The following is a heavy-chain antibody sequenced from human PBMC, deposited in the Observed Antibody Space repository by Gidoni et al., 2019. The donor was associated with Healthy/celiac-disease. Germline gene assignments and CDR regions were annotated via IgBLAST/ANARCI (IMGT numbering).Heavy chain of an antibody. D-gene: IGHD2-21*01. CDR3: ARDIVVGRRYYYYYYMDV. Sequence: VSGGSISSGSYYWSWIRQPAGKGLEWIGRIYTSGSTNYNPSLKSRVTMSVDTSKNQFSLKLSSVTAADTAVYYCARDIVVGRRYYYYYYMDVWGKGTTVTVSS. CDR2: IYTSGST. V-gene: IGHV4-61*02. CDR1: GGSISSGSYY. J-gene: IGHJ6*03.